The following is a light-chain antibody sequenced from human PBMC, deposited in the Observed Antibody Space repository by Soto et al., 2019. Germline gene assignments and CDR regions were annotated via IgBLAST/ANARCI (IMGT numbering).Light chain of an antibody. CDR3: QHYNSYSEA. J-gene: IGKJ1*01. CDR1: QTISSW. V-gene: IGKV1-5*03. CDR2: KAS. Sequence: DIQMTQSPSTLSGSVGDRVTITCRASQTISSWLAWYQQKPGKAPKLLIYKASTLKSGVPSRFSGSGSGTEFTLTISSRQPDDFATYYGQHYNSYSEAFGQGTKVDIK.